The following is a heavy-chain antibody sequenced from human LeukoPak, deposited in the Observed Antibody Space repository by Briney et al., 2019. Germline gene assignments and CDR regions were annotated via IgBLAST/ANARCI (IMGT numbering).Heavy chain of an antibody. CDR3: ARAWAQAVAADY. J-gene: IGHJ4*02. D-gene: IGHD6-19*01. Sequence: GGSLRLSCAASGFTFNTYTMNWVRQAPGKGLEWVSSITASSTAIYSADSVKGRFTISRDNAKNSLYLQMNSLRAEDTAVYYCARAWAQAVAADYWGQGTLVTVSS. CDR1: GFTFNTYT. CDR2: ITASSTAI. V-gene: IGHV3-21*01.